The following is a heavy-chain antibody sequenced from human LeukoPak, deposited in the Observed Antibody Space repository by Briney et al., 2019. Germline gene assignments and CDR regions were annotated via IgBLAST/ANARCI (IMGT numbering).Heavy chain of an antibody. Sequence: PSETLSLTCTVSGGSISSHYWSWIRQPPGKGLEWIGYIYYSGSTNYNPSLKSRVTISVDTSKNQFSLKLSSVTAADTAVYYCAVLDFWSGPGAFDYWGQGTLVTVSS. V-gene: IGHV4-59*11. CDR3: AVLDFWSGPGAFDY. CDR1: GGSISSHY. J-gene: IGHJ4*02. D-gene: IGHD3-3*01. CDR2: IYYSGST.